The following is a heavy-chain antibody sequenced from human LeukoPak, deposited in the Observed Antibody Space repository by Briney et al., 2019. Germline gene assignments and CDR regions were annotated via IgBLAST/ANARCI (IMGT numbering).Heavy chain of an antibody. CDR2: ISSSSSYT. D-gene: IGHD6-19*01. CDR3: ARDGIAVAGTADY. J-gene: IGHJ4*02. CDR1: GFTFSDYY. Sequence: KTGGSLRLSCAASGFTFSDYYMSWIRQAPGKGLEWVSYISSSSSYTNYADSVKGRFTISRDNAKNSLYLQMNSLRAEDTAVYYCARDGIAVAGTADYWGQGTLVTVSS. V-gene: IGHV3-11*06.